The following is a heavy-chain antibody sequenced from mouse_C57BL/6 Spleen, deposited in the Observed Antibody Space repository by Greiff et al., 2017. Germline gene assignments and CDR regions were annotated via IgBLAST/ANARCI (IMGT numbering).Heavy chain of an antibody. CDR1: GYAFSSSW. V-gene: IGHV1-82*01. CDR3: ARSNYLAWFAY. J-gene: IGHJ3*01. Sequence: VQLQQSGPELVKPGASVKISCKASGYAFSSSWMNWVKQRPGKGLEWIGRIYPGDGDTNYNGKFKGKATLTADKSSSPAYMQLSSLTSEDSAVYFCARSNYLAWFAYWGQGTLVTVSA. CDR2: IYPGDGDT.